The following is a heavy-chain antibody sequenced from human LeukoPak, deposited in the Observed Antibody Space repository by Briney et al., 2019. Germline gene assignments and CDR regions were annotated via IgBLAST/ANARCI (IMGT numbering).Heavy chain of an antibody. D-gene: IGHD2-21*01. CDR3: ARRLGRSFDY. CDR2: INIGNGNT. J-gene: IGHJ4*02. CDR1: GYTFINHA. V-gene: IGHV1-3*04. Sequence: GASVKVSCKASGYTFINHAIHWVRQAPGQRLEWMGWINIGNGNTKYSQHFQGRITITRDTSTTTAYMDLSSLRSEDTAMYYCARRLGRSFDYWGQGTLVTVSS.